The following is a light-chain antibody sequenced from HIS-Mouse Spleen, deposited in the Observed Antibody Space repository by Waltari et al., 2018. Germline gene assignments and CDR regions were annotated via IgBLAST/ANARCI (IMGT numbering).Light chain of an antibody. CDR3: YSTDSSGNHRV. V-gene: IGLV3-10*01. Sequence: PPSVPVPPVKPARITSPGMAWPKKYAYWYQQKSGQAPVLVIYEDSKRPSGIPERFSGSSSGTMATLTISGAQVEDEADYYCYSTDSSGNHRVFGGGTKLTVL. CDR1: AWPKKY. J-gene: IGLJ2*01. CDR2: EDS.